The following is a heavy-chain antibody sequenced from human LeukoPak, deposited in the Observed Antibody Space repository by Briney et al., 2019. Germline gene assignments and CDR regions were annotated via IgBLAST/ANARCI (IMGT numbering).Heavy chain of an antibody. CDR3: ARARSYDILTGSDY. CDR1: GFTFDDYG. Sequence: AGSLRLSCAASGFTFDDYGMSWVRQAPGKGLEWVSGINWNGGSTGYADPVKGRFTISRDNAKNSLYLQMNSLRAEDTALYYCARARSYDILTGSDYWGQGTLVTVSS. D-gene: IGHD3-9*01. CDR2: INWNGGST. V-gene: IGHV3-20*04. J-gene: IGHJ4*02.